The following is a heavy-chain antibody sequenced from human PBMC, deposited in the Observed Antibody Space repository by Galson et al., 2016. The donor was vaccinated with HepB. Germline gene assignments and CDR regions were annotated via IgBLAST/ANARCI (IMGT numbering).Heavy chain of an antibody. CDR2: VNYDGTKK. CDR3: ARVRKDYYYYYGMEV. Sequence: SLRLSCAASGFTFSYYGMHWVRQAPGKVLDWVAAVNYDGTKKGYADSVKGRFAISRDNYEDTLYLQMNSLRAEDTAVYYCARVRKDYYYYYGMEVWGKGITVTVSS. J-gene: IGHJ6*04. CDR1: GFTFSYYG. V-gene: IGHV3-33*01.